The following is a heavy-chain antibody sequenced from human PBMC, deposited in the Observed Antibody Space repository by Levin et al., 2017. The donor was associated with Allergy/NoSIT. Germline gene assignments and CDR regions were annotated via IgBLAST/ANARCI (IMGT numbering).Heavy chain of an antibody. CDR2: INSDGSYT. Sequence: PGGSLRLSCAASGFTFRSHWMHWVRQVPGKGLMWVARINSDGSYTMYEDSVRGRYTISRDNAKNILYLQMNSLRGDDTGVYYCAWQASQDYYGIDVWGQGTTVNVSS. CDR3: AWQASQDYYGIDV. V-gene: IGHV3-74*03. CDR1: GFTFRSHW. J-gene: IGHJ6*02.